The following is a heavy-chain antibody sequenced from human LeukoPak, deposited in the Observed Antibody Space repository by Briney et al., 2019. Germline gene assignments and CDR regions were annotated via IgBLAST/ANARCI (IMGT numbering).Heavy chain of an antibody. CDR3: ARDYDFWSGYPMSQYYYYMDV. CDR2: IYTSGST. Sequence: SETLPLTCTVSGGSISSYYWSWIRQPAGKGLEWIGRIYTSGSTNYNPSLRSRVTMSVDTSKNQFSLKLSSVTAADTAVYYCARDYDFWSGYPMSQYYYYMDVWGKGTTVTVSS. CDR1: GGSISSYY. V-gene: IGHV4-4*07. D-gene: IGHD3-3*01. J-gene: IGHJ6*03.